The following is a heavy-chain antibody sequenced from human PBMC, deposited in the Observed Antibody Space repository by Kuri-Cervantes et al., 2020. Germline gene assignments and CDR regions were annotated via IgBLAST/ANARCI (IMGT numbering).Heavy chain of an antibody. CDR2: IYYSGST. CDR3: AREHFTTTVTTSYYYYKDV. J-gene: IGHJ6*03. V-gene: IGHV4-30-4*02. Sequence: SETLSLTCTVSGGSISSGDYYWSWIRQPPGKGLEWIGYIYYSGSTYYNPSLKSRVTISVDTSKNQFSLKLSSVTAADTAVYYCAREHFTTTVTTSYYYYKDVWGEGTTVTVSS. D-gene: IGHD4-17*01. CDR1: GGSISSGDYY.